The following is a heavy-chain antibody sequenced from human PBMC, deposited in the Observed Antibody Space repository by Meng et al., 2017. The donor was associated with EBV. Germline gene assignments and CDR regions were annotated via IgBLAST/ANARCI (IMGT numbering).Heavy chain of an antibody. Sequence: GQVGQAGAGVKKPGFSVTVCCKTSGGTFTSDAISWVRQAPGPGLGWMGGLIPMCGAPNYAPKFQGRITITADESTSTHYMDLSSRRSEDTAVYYCASESGRGYTPDYWGQGTLVTVSS. J-gene: IGHJ4*02. CDR3: ASESGRGYTPDY. CDR1: GGTFTSDA. V-gene: IGHV1-69*01. D-gene: IGHD3-10*01. CDR2: LIPMCGAP.